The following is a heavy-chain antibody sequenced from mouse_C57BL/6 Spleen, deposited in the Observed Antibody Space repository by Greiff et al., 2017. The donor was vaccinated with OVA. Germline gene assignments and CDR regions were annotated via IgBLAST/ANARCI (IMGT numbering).Heavy chain of an antibody. CDR2: ISYDGSN. Sequence: DVKLQESGPGLVKPSQSLSLTCSVTGYSITSGYYWNWIRQFPGNKLEWMGYISYDGSNNYNPSLKNRISITRDTSKNQFFLKLNSVTTEDTATYYCASHTGSGAMDYWGQGTSVTVSS. V-gene: IGHV3-6*01. D-gene: IGHD1-1*01. CDR3: ASHTGSGAMDY. CDR1: GYSITSGYY. J-gene: IGHJ4*01.